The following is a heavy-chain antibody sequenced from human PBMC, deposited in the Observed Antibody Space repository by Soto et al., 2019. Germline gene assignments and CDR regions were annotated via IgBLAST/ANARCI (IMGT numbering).Heavy chain of an antibody. V-gene: IGHV5-51*01. J-gene: IGHJ6*02. D-gene: IGHD5-12*01. Sequence: GESLKISCKGSGYSFTKYWIGWVRQMPGKGLERMAIIYPDESDPRYSPSFQGQVSISADNSISTALLQWTTVQASHTATYDCGRLGFGGGGYLSYYYYGMDIWDQGSTVTVAS. CDR2: IYPDESDP. CDR3: GRLGFGGGGYLSYYYYGMDI. CDR1: GYSFTKYW.